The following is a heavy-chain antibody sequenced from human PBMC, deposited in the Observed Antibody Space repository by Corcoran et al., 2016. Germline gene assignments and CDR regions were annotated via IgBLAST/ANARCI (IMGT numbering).Heavy chain of an antibody. CDR1: GFTFSSYG. Sequence: QVQLVESGGGVVQPGRSLRLSCAASGFTFSSYGMHWVRQAPGKGLEWVAVIWYDGSNKYYADSVKGRFTISRDNSKNTLYLQMNSLRAEDRAGYSCARDYGSGSYYNVPDYWGQGTLVTVSS. J-gene: IGHJ4*02. CDR2: IWYDGSNK. D-gene: IGHD3-10*01. V-gene: IGHV3-33*01. CDR3: ARDYGSGSYYNVPDY.